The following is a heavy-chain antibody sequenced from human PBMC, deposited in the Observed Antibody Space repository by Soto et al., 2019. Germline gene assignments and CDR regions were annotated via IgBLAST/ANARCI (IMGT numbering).Heavy chain of an antibody. Sequence: GASVKVSCKASGGTFSSYAISWVRQAPGQGLEWMGGIIPIFGTANYAQKFQGRVTITADESTSTAYMELSSLRSEDTAVYYCARIAYGGTSGYFDYWGQGTLVTVSS. CDR2: IIPIFGTA. CDR1: GGTFSSYA. V-gene: IGHV1-69*13. J-gene: IGHJ4*02. CDR3: ARIAYGGTSGYFDY. D-gene: IGHD2-15*01.